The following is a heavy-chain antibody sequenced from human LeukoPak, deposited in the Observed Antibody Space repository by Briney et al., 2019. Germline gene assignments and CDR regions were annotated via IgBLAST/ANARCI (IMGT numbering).Heavy chain of an antibody. V-gene: IGHV4-39*01. CDR2: MSYSGNT. CDR1: GGSISSSSYY. J-gene: IGHJ6*03. D-gene: IGHD4-23*01. Sequence: KPSETLSLTCTVSGGSISSSSYYWGWIRQPPGKGLEWIGSMSYSGNTYYNPSLKSRVTISVDTSKNRFSLKLSSVTAADTAVYYCARRKGGYSYYYYYMDVWGKGTTVTVSS. CDR3: ARRKGGYSYYYYYMDV.